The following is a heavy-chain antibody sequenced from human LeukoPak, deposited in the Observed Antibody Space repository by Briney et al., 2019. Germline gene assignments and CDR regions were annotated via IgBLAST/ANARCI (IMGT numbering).Heavy chain of an antibody. CDR2: ISNSGTT. Sequence: SETLSLTCSVSGGSISGNYWSWIRQPPGKGLEWIGYISNSGTTNYNPSLKSRVTISVDTSRNQFSLELTYVTAADTAIYYCARSGGYSSSWSLWGQGTLVTVSS. CDR1: GGSISGNY. J-gene: IGHJ4*02. V-gene: IGHV4-4*09. CDR3: ARSGGYSSSWSL. D-gene: IGHD6-13*01.